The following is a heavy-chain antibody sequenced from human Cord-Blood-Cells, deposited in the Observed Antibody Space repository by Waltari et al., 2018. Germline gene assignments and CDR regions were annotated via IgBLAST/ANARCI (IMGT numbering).Heavy chain of an antibody. CDR2: IIPIFGTA. Sequence: QVQLVQSGAEVKKPGSSVKVSCKASGGTFSSYAISWVRQAPGQGLEWMGGIIPIFGTANYAQKFQGRVTITADESTSTAYMELSSLRSEDTAVYYCARYVDTAMVSTRGDDAFDIWGQGTMVTVSS. CDR1: GGTFSSYA. J-gene: IGHJ3*02. CDR3: ARYVDTAMVSTRGDDAFDI. D-gene: IGHD5-18*01. V-gene: IGHV1-69*01.